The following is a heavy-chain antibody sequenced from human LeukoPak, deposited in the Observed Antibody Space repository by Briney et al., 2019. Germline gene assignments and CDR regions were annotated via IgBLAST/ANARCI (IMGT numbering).Heavy chain of an antibody. CDR1: GFTFSNYW. J-gene: IGHJ4*02. Sequence: GGSLRLSCAASGFTFSNYWMNWVRQAPGKGLEWVANIKQDGSEKYYVDSVKGRFTISRDNAKNSLYLQMNSLRAEDTAVYYCAETLRDYWGQGTLVTVSS. CDR3: AETLRDY. D-gene: IGHD4-23*01. CDR2: IKQDGSEK. V-gene: IGHV3-7*02.